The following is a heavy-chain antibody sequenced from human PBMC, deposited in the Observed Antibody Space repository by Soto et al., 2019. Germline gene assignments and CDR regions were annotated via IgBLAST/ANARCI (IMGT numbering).Heavy chain of an antibody. CDR3: ARYSPPPKPYASTPGSFDP. D-gene: IGHD3-22*01. CDR1: GGSMNYYY. V-gene: IGHV4-59*03. J-gene: IGHJ5*02. Sequence: QVQLRESGPGQLKPSETLSLTCSVSGGSMNYYYWTWIRQPPGKGLEWIGSVSYTGGTTYSPSLXRRVVISVRTSXXXLXXTLSSATAAATAVYFCARYSPPPKPYASTPGSFDPWGQGTRVAVTS. CDR2: VSYTGGT.